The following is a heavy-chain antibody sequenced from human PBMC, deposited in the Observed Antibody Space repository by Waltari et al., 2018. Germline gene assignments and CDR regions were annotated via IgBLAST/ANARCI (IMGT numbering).Heavy chain of an antibody. D-gene: IGHD3-10*01. CDR2: VYYTGST. Sequence: QLQLPEAGPGLVKPSETLSIICTVSGGSINSSSHYWAWVRQPPGKVLEWIGSVYYTGSTHYNPSLKSRVTISLDMSKNDFSLRLNSATAADTGVYYCARGVGADFDFWGLGTRVTVSS. CDR1: GGSINSSSHY. CDR3: ARGVGADFDF. V-gene: IGHV4-39*02. J-gene: IGHJ4*02.